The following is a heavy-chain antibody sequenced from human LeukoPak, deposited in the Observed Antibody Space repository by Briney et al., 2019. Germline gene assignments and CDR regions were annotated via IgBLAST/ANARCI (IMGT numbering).Heavy chain of an antibody. CDR2: INHSGST. J-gene: IGHJ4*02. CDR3: ARAHSRIAARLVY. Sequence: SETLSLTCAVYGGSFSGYYWSWIRQPPGKGLEWIGEINHSGSTNYNPSLKSRVTISVDTSKNQFSLKLSSVTAADTAVHYCARAHSRIAARLVYWGQGTLVTVSS. CDR1: GGSFSGYY. V-gene: IGHV4-34*01. D-gene: IGHD6-6*01.